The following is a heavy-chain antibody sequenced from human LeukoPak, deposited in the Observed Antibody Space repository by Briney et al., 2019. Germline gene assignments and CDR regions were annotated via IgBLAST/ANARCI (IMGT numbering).Heavy chain of an antibody. CDR3: ARNFAYYDFWSGYFD. J-gene: IGHJ4*02. D-gene: IGHD3-3*01. CDR2: INPNSGGT. V-gene: IGHV1-2*02. CDR1: GYTISGYY. Sequence: GESLKISCKASGYTISGYYMHWVRQAPGQGLEWMGWINPNSGGTKYAQKFQGRVTMTSDTSINTAYMELSWLRSDDTALYYCARNFAYYDFWSGYFDWGQGTLVTVSS.